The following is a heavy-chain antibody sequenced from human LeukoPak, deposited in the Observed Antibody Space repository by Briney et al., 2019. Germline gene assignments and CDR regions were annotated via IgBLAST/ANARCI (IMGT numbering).Heavy chain of an antibody. V-gene: IGHV3-13*01. J-gene: IGHJ3*02. CDR2: IGTAGDT. CDR3: ARYSGYDFGAFDI. Sequence: GGSLRLSCAASGFTFSSYDMHWVRQATGKGLEWASAIGTAGDTYCPGSVRGRFTISRENAKNSLYLQMNSLGAGDTAVYYCARYSGYDFGAFDIWGQGTMVTVSS. CDR1: GFTFSSYD. D-gene: IGHD5-12*01.